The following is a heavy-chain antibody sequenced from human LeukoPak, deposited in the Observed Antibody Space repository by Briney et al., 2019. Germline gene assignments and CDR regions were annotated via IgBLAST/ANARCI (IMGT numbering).Heavy chain of an antibody. J-gene: IGHJ4*02. D-gene: IGHD1-14*01. CDR3: AKLTDSAPSASHFGGL. V-gene: IGHV3-30-3*02. Sequence: GRSLRLSCAASGFIFSNYAMHWVRQAPGKGLEWVAVISYDGRNQYYADSVKSRFTVSRDNSKSTLYLQMNSLRGEDTALYYCAKLTDSAPSASHFGGLWGQGTLVTVSS. CDR1: GFIFSNYA. CDR2: ISYDGRNQ.